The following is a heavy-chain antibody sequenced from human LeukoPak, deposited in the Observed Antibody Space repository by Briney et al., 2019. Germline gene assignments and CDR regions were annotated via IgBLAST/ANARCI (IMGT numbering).Heavy chain of an antibody. Sequence: GGSLRLSCAASGFTFSNYWMSWVRQAPGKGLEWVANIKQDGSEIYYVDSVKGRFTISRDNGKNSLYLQMSSLRVEDTAVYYCTRAAGIAAPGTRFDYFDFWGQGAPVTVSS. D-gene: IGHD6-13*01. CDR1: GFTFSNYW. V-gene: IGHV3-7*01. J-gene: IGHJ4*02. CDR3: TRAAGIAAPGTRFDYFDF. CDR2: IKQDGSEI.